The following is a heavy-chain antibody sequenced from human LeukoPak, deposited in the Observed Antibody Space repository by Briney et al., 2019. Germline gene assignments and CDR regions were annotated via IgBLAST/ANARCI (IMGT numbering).Heavy chain of an antibody. CDR3: ARNSVAGTGNY. CDR2: FYSGGDR. J-gene: IGHJ4*02. CDR1: GFTVSTNY. V-gene: IGHV3-53*01. D-gene: IGHD6-19*01. Sequence: GGSLRLSCAASGFTVSTNYMSWVRQAPGKGLEWVSVFYSGGDRYYADSVKGRFTISRDNSKNTVYLRMNSLRPEDTAVYYCARNSVAGTGNYWGQGTLVTVSS.